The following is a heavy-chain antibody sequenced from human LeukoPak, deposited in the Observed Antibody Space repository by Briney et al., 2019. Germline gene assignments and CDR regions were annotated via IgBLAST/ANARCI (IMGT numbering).Heavy chain of an antibody. J-gene: IGHJ4*02. CDR2: IYHGGNT. Sequence: PSETLSLTCAVSGGSISSDNWWSWVRQPPGKGLEWIGEIYHGGNTNYNPSLESRVTISVDKSKNQFSLKLTSVNAADTAVYYCARSLNRWYAFDYWGQGTLVPVYS. CDR3: ARSLNRWYAFDY. V-gene: IGHV4-4*02. D-gene: IGHD6-13*01. CDR1: GGSISSDNW.